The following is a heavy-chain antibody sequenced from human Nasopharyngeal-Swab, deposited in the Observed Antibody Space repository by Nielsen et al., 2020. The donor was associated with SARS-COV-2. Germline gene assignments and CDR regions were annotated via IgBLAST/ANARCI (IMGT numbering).Heavy chain of an antibody. CDR2: IDPSDSYT. CDR3: ARRAYSSSWVDY. D-gene: IGHD6-6*01. V-gene: IGHV5-10-1*01. CDR1: GYSFTSYW. Sequence: GESLKISCKGSGYSFTSYWISWVRQMPGKGLEWMGRIDPSDSYTNYSPSFQGHVTISADKSISTAYLQWSSLKASDIAMYYCARRAYSSSWVDYWGQGTLVTVSS. J-gene: IGHJ4*02.